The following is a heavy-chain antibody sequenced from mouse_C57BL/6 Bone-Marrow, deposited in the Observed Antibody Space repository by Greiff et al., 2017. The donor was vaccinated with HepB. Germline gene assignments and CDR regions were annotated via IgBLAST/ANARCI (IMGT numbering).Heavy chain of an antibody. D-gene: IGHD1-1*01. V-gene: IGHV5-16*01. Sequence: EVMLVESEGGLVQPGSSMKLSCTASGFTFSDYYMAWVRQVPEKGLEWVANINYDGSSTYYLDSLKSRFIISRDNAKNILYLQMSSLKSEDTATYYCARGGSSYPFDYWGQGTTLTVSS. CDR1: GFTFSDYY. J-gene: IGHJ2*01. CDR3: ARGGSSYPFDY. CDR2: INYDGSST.